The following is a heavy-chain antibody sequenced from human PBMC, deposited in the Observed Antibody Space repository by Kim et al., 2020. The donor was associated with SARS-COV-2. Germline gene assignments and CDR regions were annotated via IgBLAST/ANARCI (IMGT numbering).Heavy chain of an antibody. CDR3: ARGSGIYSGSYYLGNY. CDR2: MNPNSGNT. CDR1: GYTFTSYD. J-gene: IGHJ4*02. V-gene: IGHV1-8*01. Sequence: ASVKVSCKASGYTFTSYDINWVRQATGQGLEWMGWMNPNSGNTGYAQKFQGRVTMTRNTSISTAYMELSSLRSEDTAVYYCARGSGIYSGSYYLGNYWGQGTLVTVSS. D-gene: IGHD1-26*01.